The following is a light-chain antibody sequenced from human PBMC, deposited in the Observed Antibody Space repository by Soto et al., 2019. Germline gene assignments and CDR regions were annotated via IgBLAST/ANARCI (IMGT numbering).Light chain of an antibody. CDR3: SSYSETGTSV. J-gene: IGLJ1*01. V-gene: IGLV2-8*01. CDR1: SRDIGGYDF. Sequence: QSVLTQPPSASGSPGQAVTISCTGTSRDIGGYDFVSWYQVRPGEAPQLIIYNVNGRPSGLPRRFSGSKYGNTASLTVSGLQAVDYADYSYSSYSETGTSVFGNGSKV. CDR2: NVN.